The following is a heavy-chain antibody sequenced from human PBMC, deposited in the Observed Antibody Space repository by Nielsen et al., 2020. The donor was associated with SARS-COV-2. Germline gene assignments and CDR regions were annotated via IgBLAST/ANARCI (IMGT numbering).Heavy chain of an antibody. CDR1: GGSISSNILS. V-gene: IGHV4-61*01. CDR3: VRIDMATISVDY. CDR2: IFYRGNT. J-gene: IGHJ4*02. D-gene: IGHD5-24*01. Sequence: SETLSLTCAVSGGSISSNILSWSWIRQPPGKGLEWIGYIFYRGNTNYNPSLKSRVTISVDTSKNQFSLKVNSVTAADTAVYYCVRIDMATISVDYWGRGTLVTVSS.